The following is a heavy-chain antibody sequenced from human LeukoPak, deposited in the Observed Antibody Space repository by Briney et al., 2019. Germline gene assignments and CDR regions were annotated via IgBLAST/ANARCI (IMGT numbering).Heavy chain of an antibody. CDR1: GGPLRRGGFY. V-gene: IGHV4-31*03. Sequence: TLFLPRPFPGGPLRRGGFYRGWIRPHPGKGLEWIWDNYFNGSTYYNPSLKSRVTISVDTSKNQFSLKLSSVTAADTAVYYCARVLGYCSGGSCYPNWFDPWGQGTLVTVSS. CDR3: ARVLGYCSGGSCYPNWFDP. D-gene: IGHD2-15*01. J-gene: IGHJ5*02. CDR2: NYFNGST.